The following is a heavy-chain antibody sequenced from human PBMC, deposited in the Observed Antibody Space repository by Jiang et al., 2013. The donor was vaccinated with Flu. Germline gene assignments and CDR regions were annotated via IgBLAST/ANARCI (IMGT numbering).Heavy chain of an antibody. Sequence: IRSKAHSYATAYAASVKGRFTVSRDDSKNTAYLQMDSLETEDTAIYYCIYDFWSGYYGGDYWGQGTLVTVSS. CDR3: IYDFWSGYYGGDY. CDR2: IRSKAHSYAT. J-gene: IGHJ4*02. V-gene: IGHV3-73*01. D-gene: IGHD3-3*01.